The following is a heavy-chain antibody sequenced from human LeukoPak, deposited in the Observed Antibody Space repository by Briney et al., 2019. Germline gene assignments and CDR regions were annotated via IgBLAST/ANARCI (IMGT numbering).Heavy chain of an antibody. D-gene: IGHD2-15*01. CDR3: AKNVVVVADTSNWFDP. V-gene: IGHV3-23*01. Sequence: GGSLRLSCAASGFTLNNDAMSWVRQAPGKGLEWVSAINGDTTHYAGSVKGRFTISRDNSKNTLYLQMNSLRAEDTAVYYCAKNVVVVADTSNWFDPWGQGTLVTVSS. CDR2: INGDTT. J-gene: IGHJ5*02. CDR1: GFTLNNDA.